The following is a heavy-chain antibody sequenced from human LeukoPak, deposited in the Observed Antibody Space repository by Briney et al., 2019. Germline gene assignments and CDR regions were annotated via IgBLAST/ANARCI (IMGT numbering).Heavy chain of an antibody. CDR2: IHTSGTT. J-gene: IGHJ6*03. D-gene: IGHD3-10*01. CDR1: GASIDGYY. V-gene: IGHV4-4*07. Sequence: SETLSLTCTVSGASIDGYYWSWIRQPAGQSPEWIGRIHTSGTTNYNPAFKSRVIMSVDTSDKQFSLSVSSVTAADTAVYYCARMPPVRGVRNFYFYYYVDVWGRGTTVTVSS. CDR3: ARMPPVRGVRNFYFYYYVDV.